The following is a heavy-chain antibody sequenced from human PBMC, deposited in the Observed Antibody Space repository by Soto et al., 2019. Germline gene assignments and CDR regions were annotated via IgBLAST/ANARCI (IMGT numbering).Heavy chain of an antibody. CDR1: GFTFSSYG. Sequence: GGSLRLSCVASGFTFSSYGMNWVRQGPGKGLEWLSSISKSGTTTYYADSVKGRFTISRDNAKNSLYLQMNSLRDEDMAVYYCARDPNGDYLGAFDFWGQKTMVTVSS. CDR3: ARDPNGDYLGAFDF. CDR2: ISKSGTTT. V-gene: IGHV3-48*02. J-gene: IGHJ3*01. D-gene: IGHD4-17*01.